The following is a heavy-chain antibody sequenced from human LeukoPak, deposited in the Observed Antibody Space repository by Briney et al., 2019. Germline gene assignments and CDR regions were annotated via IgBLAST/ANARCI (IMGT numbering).Heavy chain of an antibody. CDR1: GGSISSSSYY. V-gene: IGHV4-39*07. J-gene: IGHJ4*02. CDR2: IYYSGST. D-gene: IGHD4-23*01. Sequence: PSETLSLTCSVSGGSISSSSYYWGWIRQPPGKGLEWIGSIYYSGSTYYNPSLKSRVTISVDTSKNQFSLKLSSVTAADTAVYYCARYGGEIFDYWGQGTLVTVSS. CDR3: ARYGGEIFDY.